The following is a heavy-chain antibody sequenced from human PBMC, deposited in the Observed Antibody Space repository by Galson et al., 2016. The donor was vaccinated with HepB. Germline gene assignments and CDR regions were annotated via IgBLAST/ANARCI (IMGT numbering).Heavy chain of an antibody. Sequence: SVKVSCKASGYTLTAYYIHWVRQAPGHRLEWMGWISPNSGGASYAQNFQGRVTMTWDTSISTAYMELSSLRSDDTAVYFCRRSLDYWGQGTLVTVSS. V-gene: IGHV1-2*02. CDR1: GYTLTAYY. CDR3: RRSLDY. CDR2: ISPNSGGA. J-gene: IGHJ4*02. D-gene: IGHD1-26*01.